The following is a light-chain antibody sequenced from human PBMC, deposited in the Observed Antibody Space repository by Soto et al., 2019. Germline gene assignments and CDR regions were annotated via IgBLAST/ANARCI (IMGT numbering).Light chain of an antibody. CDR2: AAS. CDR3: QQVISYPPG. CDR1: QGISTF. Sequence: DIQLTQSPSFLSASVGVRVTITCRASQGISTFLAWYQQRPGKAPKLLIYAASTLQSGVPSRFSGSGSGTEFTLTISSLQPEDFATSYCQQVISYPPGFGPGTKVDIK. V-gene: IGKV1-9*01. J-gene: IGKJ3*01.